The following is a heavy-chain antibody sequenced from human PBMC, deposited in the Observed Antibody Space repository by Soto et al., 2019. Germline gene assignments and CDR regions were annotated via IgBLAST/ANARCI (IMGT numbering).Heavy chain of an antibody. J-gene: IGHJ5*02. CDR3: TRADVTVTLSVFDP. CDR1: GFTVSNNY. CDR2: IYNDGTT. Sequence: PGGSLRLSCTDSGFTVSNNYMNWVRQAPGKGLDWVAVIYNDGTTYYGDSVKGRLTISRDNSKNTLYLQMNSLSAEDTAVYYCTRADVTVTLSVFDPWGQGT. D-gene: IGHD4-17*01. V-gene: IGHV3-66*01.